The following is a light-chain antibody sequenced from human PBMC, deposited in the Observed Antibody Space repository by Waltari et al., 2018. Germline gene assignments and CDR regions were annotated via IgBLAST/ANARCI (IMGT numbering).Light chain of an antibody. CDR1: LGRLHTDCASS. V-gene: IGKV2D-29*01. J-gene: IGKJ4*01. CDR3: VQSLQVPS. Sequence: NVVTPPPLSLSFTPGQAASISCNSSLGRLHTDCASSSSWYLQRADQPPRLLIYEVSKRLAGVPERISGGGSGTESSPTISRVEAEDVGFYYCVQSLQVPSFGGGTRLE. CDR2: EVS.